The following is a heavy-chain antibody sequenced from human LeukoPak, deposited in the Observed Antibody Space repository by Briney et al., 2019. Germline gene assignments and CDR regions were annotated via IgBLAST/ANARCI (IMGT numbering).Heavy chain of an antibody. CDR2: IYPGGGST. V-gene: IGHV1-46*01. D-gene: IGHD6-19*01. Sequence: GASVKVSCKASGYTFTSYYIHWVRQAPGQGLEWMGIIYPGGGSTSYAQKFQGRVTMTRDMSTSTVYMELSSLRSEDTAVYYCARARHGIAVAGVVYWGQGTLVTVSS. CDR3: ARARHGIAVAGVVY. J-gene: IGHJ4*02. CDR1: GYTFTSYY.